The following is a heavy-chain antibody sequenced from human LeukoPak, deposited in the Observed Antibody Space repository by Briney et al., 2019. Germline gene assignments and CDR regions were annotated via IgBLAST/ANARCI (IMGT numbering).Heavy chain of an antibody. Sequence: GGSLRLSCVVSGFTLSSDWMSWVRQAPGKGLEWVANIKKDGIEKYYVESVKGRFTISRDNAKNSLSLQMNSLRAEDTAVYYCARGRYSSRSGGYYFDIWGQGTLVTVSP. CDR2: IKKDGIEK. CDR1: GFTLSSDW. V-gene: IGHV3-7*01. D-gene: IGHD2-2*01. J-gene: IGHJ4*02. CDR3: ARGRYSSRSGGYYFDI.